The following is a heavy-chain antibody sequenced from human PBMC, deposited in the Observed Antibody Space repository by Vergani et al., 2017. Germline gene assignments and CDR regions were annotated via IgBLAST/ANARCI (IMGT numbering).Heavy chain of an antibody. V-gene: IGHV1-46*03. CDR1: GYTFTSYY. Sequence: QVQLVQSGAEVKKPGASVKVSCKASGYTFTSYYMHWVRQAPGQGLEWMGIINPSGGSTSYAQKFQGRVTMTRDTSTSTVYMELSSLRSEDTALYYCARGTIFGVVIIRWGWFDPWGQGTLVTVSS. CDR3: ARGTIFGVVIIRWGWFDP. D-gene: IGHD3-3*01. CDR2: INPSGGST. J-gene: IGHJ5*02.